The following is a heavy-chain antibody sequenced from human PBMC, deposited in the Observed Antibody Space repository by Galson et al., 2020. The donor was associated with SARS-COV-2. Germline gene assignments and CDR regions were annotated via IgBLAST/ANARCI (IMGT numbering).Heavy chain of an antibody. CDR2: MNRDGSAN. CDR1: GFDLSGYW. V-gene: IGHV3-7*03. J-gene: IGHJ4*02. Sequence: GGSLRLSCTVSGFDLSGYWMHWVRQAPGKGLEWVANMNRDGSANHYGDSVKGRFTISRDNAKNSVYLQMHTLRVEDTAVYYCARGSGWIFDYWGQGTLITVSS. D-gene: IGHD6-19*01. CDR3: ARGSGWIFDY.